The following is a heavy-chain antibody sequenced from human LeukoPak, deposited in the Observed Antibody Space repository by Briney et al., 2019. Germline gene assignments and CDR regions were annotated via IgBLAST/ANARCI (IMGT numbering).Heavy chain of an antibody. CDR3: ARVNYGSATKEDY. V-gene: IGHV4-31*03. CDR1: GGSISSGGYY. D-gene: IGHD3-10*01. Sequence: SQALSLTCTVSGGSISSGGYYWSWIRQHPGKGLEWIGYIYYSGSAYYNPSLKSRVTISVDTSENQFSLKLSSVTAADTAVYYCARVNYGSATKEDYWGQGTLVTVSS. J-gene: IGHJ4*02. CDR2: IYYSGSA.